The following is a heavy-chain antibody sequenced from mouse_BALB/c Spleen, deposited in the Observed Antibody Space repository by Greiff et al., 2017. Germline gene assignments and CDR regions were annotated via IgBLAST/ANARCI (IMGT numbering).Heavy chain of an antibody. J-gene: IGHJ4*01. CDR2: ISNGGGST. Sequence: EVKLMESGGGLVQPGGSLKLSCAASGFTFSSYTMSWVRQTPEKRLEWVAYISNGGGSTYYPDTVKGRFTISRDNAKNTLYLQMSSLKSEDTAMYYCARAHRYGDAMDYWGQGTSVTVSS. V-gene: IGHV5-12-2*01. CDR3: ARAHRYGDAMDY. D-gene: IGHD2-14*01. CDR1: GFTFSSYT.